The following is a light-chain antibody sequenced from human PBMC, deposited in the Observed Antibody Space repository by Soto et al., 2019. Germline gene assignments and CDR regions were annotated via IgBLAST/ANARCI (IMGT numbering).Light chain of an antibody. CDR3: ISYAGNSTLV. CDR2: DVT. V-gene: IGLV2-14*01. Sequence: QSALTQPASVSGSPRQSITISCTGTGSDVGGYNYVSWYQQHPAKAPKLLIYDVTYRPSGISSRFSGSKSGNTASLTISGLQPDDEADYSCISYAGNSTLVFGTGTKLTVL. J-gene: IGLJ1*01. CDR1: GSDVGGYNY.